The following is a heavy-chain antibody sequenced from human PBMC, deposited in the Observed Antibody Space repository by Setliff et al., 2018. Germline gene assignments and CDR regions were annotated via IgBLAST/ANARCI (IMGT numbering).Heavy chain of an antibody. CDR2: VHSSGDT. V-gene: IGHV4-61*02. D-gene: IGHD5-12*01. Sequence: SETLSLTCTVSGASISSGFYYWSWIRQPAGSGLEWIGRVHSSGDTKYSPSLETRVTMAVDTSKNQFSLKLNSATATDTGTYYCARATVGLATIIYFDSWAQGVLVTVSS. J-gene: IGHJ4*02. CDR3: ARATVGLATIIYFDS. CDR1: GASISSGFYY.